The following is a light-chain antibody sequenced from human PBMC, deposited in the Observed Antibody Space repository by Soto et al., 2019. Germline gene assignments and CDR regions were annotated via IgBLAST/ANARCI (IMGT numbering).Light chain of an antibody. CDR3: QQYKNWPPLT. V-gene: IGKV3-15*01. Sequence: ETVMTQSPATLSVSPGERVTLSCRASQSVSSDLAWYQQKPGQAPRLLIYGASTRATDIPARFSGSGSGTEFTLTISSLQSEDFAVYYCQQYKNWPPLTFGQGTKVDIK. CDR2: GAS. J-gene: IGKJ1*01. CDR1: QSVSSD.